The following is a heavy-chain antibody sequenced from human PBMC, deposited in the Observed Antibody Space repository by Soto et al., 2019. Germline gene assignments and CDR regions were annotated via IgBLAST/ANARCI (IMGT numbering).Heavy chain of an antibody. Sequence: GGSLRLSCAAFGFTFSSYAMSWVRQAPGKGLEWVSAISGSGGSTYYADSVKGRFTISRDNSKNTLYLQMNSLRAEDTAVYYCAKLRYFDWKQAFYYGMDVWGQGTTVTVSS. D-gene: IGHD3-9*01. CDR2: ISGSGGST. V-gene: IGHV3-23*01. CDR3: AKLRYFDWKQAFYYGMDV. CDR1: GFTFSSYA. J-gene: IGHJ6*02.